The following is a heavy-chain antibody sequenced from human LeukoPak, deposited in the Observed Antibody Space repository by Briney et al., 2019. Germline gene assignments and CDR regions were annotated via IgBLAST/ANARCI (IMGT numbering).Heavy chain of an antibody. J-gene: IGHJ4*02. CDR2: IKQDGSEK. CDR3: AGAYGSGYYRALYYFDY. V-gene: IGHV3-7*01. D-gene: IGHD3-22*01. Sequence: PGGSLSLSCAASGFTFSSYWMNWLRQPPGKGLEWVANIKQDGSEKYYVDSVKGRFAISRDNAKNSLYLQMNSLRAEDTAVYYCAGAYGSGYYRALYYFDYWGQGTLVTVSS. CDR1: GFTFSSYW.